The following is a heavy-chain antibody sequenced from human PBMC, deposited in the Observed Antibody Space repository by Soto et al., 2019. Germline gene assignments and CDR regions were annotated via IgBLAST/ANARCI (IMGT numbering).Heavy chain of an antibody. CDR2: IYWDDDK. Sequence: QITLKESGPTLVQPTQTLTLTCTFSGFSLSTSGVGVGWIRQPPGKALEWLALIYWDDDKRYSPSLKSRLTITKDSSKNQVVLTMTNMDPVDTATYYCAHSETMVRGEDAFDIWGQGTMVTVSS. D-gene: IGHD3-10*01. V-gene: IGHV2-5*02. J-gene: IGHJ3*02. CDR3: AHSETMVRGEDAFDI. CDR1: GFSLSTSGVG.